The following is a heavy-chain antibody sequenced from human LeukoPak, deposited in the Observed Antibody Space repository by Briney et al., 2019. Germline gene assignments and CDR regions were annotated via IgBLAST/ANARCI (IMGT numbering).Heavy chain of an antibody. CDR3: AKANWNDEPFGY. CDR1: GFTFSSYA. CDR2: ISSSGGST. V-gene: IGHV3-23*01. J-gene: IGHJ4*02. Sequence: QSGGSLRLSCAASGFTFSSYAMSWVRQAPGKGLEWVSAISSSGGSTYYADSVKGRFTISRDNSKNTLYLQMNSLRAEDTAVYYCAKANWNDEPFGYWGQGTLVTVSS. D-gene: IGHD1-20*01.